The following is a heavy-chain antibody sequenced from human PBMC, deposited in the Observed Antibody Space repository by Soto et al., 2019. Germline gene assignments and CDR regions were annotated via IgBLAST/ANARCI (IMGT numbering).Heavy chain of an antibody. J-gene: IGHJ4*02. Sequence: QLQLQESGPGLVKPSETLSLTCTVSGGSISSSSYYWGWIRQPPGKGLEWIGSIYYRGNTYYNPALKSRVTRSGDTSKNQFSRKLSSVTAADTAVYYCASEGGGYCSGGSCQVDYWGQGPLVTVSA. V-gene: IGHV4-39*01. CDR2: IYYRGNT. CDR3: ASEGGGYCSGGSCQVDY. CDR1: GGSISSSSYY. D-gene: IGHD2-15*01.